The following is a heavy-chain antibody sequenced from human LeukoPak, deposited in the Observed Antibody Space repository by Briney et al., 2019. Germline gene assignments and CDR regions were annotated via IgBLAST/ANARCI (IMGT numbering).Heavy chain of an antibody. CDR3: ARGRLNLDY. CDR1: GGSISSYY. J-gene: IGHJ4*02. V-gene: IGHV4-59*08. D-gene: IGHD1-14*01. Sequence: MASETLSLTCTVSGGSISSYYWSWIRQPPGKGLEWIGSIFYTGSTYYNPSLKSRVTLSVDTSKTQFSLKLNSVTAADTAVYYCARGRLNLDYWGQGALVTVSS. CDR2: IFYTGST.